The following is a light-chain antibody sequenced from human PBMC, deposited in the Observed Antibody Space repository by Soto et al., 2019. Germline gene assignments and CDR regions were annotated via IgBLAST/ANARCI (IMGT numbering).Light chain of an antibody. V-gene: IGKV1-39*01. CDR1: QDISSY. CDR2: AAS. Sequence: DIQLTQSPSSLSASLGDRVTITCRANQDISSYLIWYQHKLGQAPKLLIHAASTLASGVPSRLRGSESGTDFTLTISGLEHEDSASYYCQQSYKTPLTFGQGTQEEIK. J-gene: IGKJ1*01. CDR3: QQSYKTPLT.